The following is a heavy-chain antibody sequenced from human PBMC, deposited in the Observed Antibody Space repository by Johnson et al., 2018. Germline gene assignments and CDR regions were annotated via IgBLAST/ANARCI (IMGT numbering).Heavy chain of an antibody. J-gene: IGHJ6*03. V-gene: IGHV3-30*18. Sequence: QVQLQESGGGVVQPGRSLRLPCVASGFTFNKYATHWVRQAPGKGLEWVAMISDDGSNKYYTDSVKGRVTISRDNSKNTLYLQMNSLRAEDTAVYHCAKENKAKYYHYYMAVWGKGTTVTVSS. CDR2: ISDDGSNK. CDR1: GFTFNKYA. CDR3: AKENKAKYYHYYMAV.